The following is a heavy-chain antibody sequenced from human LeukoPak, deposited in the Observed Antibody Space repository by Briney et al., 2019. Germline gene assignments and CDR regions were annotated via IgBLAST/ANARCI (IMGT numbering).Heavy chain of an antibody. Sequence: SETLSLTCTVSGYSISSGYYWGWIRQPPGKGLEWIGSIYYSGSTYYNPSLKSQVTISVDTSKNQFSLKLSSVTAADTAVYYCARHGHYYDSSGYYYGFFDYWGQGTLVTVSS. CDR1: GYSISSGYY. V-gene: IGHV4-38-2*02. J-gene: IGHJ4*02. CDR3: ARHGHYYDSSGYYYGFFDY. CDR2: IYYSGST. D-gene: IGHD3-22*01.